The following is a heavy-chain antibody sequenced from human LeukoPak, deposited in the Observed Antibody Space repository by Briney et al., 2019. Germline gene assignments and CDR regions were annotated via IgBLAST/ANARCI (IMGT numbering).Heavy chain of an antibody. CDR2: IYYSGST. D-gene: IGHD1-26*01. CDR1: GGSISSSSYY. J-gene: IGHJ4*02. Sequence: PSETLSLTCTVSGGSISSSSYYWGWIRQPPGKGLEWIGSIYYSGSTYYNPSLKSRVTISVDTSKNQFSLKVSSVTAADTAIYYCAGGTYYYFDYWGQGTLVTVSS. CDR3: AGGTYYYFDY. V-gene: IGHV4-39*07.